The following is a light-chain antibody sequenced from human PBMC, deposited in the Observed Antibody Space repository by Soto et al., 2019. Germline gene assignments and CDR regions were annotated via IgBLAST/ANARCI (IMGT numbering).Light chain of an antibody. CDR1: SSDVGGYNS. V-gene: IGLV2-14*01. J-gene: IGLJ1*01. Sequence: QSVLTQPASVSGSPGQSITTSCTGTSSDVGGYNSVSWYQQPPGKAPKLVIFDVSNRPSGVSNRFSGSKSGNTASLTISGLQPEDEADYYCLSYTSSTTYVFGTGTKVTVL. CDR3: LSYTSSTTYV. CDR2: DVS.